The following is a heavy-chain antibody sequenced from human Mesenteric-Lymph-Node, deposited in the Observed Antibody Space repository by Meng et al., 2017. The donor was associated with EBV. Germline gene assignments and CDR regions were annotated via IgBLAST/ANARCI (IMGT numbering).Heavy chain of an antibody. Sequence: QVQLVQSGAEVKKPGASVKLPCQTSGYTFTGYFLHWVRQAPGQGLEWVGRINPHSGVTSSAQNFRGRVTMTRDTSINTAYMDLSGLTSEDTAVYYCARDRGFSSSHDYWGQGSLVTVSS. CDR1: GYTFTGYF. D-gene: IGHD6-13*01. J-gene: IGHJ4*02. CDR3: ARDRGFSSSHDY. CDR2: INPHSGVT. V-gene: IGHV1-2*06.